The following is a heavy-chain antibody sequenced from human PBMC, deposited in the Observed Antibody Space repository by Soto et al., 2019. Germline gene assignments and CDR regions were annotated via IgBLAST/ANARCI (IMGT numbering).Heavy chain of an antibody. V-gene: IGHV3-30*03. Sequence: GGSLRLSCAASGFTFGIYGMHWVGQAPGKGLEWVAVISYDGSNKYYADSVKGRFTISRDNSKNTLYLQMNSLRAEDTAVYYCARGDYYDSSGPFSDAFDIWGQGTMVTVSS. CDR1: GFTFGIYG. J-gene: IGHJ3*02. D-gene: IGHD3-22*01. CDR2: ISYDGSNK. CDR3: ARGDYYDSSGPFSDAFDI.